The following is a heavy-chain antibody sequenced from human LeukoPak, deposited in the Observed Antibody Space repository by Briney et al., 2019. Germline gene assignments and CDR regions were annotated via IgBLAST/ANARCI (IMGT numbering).Heavy chain of an antibody. V-gene: IGHV3-74*03. CDR2: INERGTDS. J-gene: IGHJ4*02. CDR3: VRDETLWTLDW. Sequence: PGGSLRLSCTASGFTFSGHWIHWARQTPGMGLVWVSRINERGTDSMYAESVKGRFTISRDNAKNTVYLQMNSLRAEDTAVYYCVRDETLWTLDWWGQGTLVSVSS. D-gene: IGHD1-1*01. CDR1: GFTFSGHW.